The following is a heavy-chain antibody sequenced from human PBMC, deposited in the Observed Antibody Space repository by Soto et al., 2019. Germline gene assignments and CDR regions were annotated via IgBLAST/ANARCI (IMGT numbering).Heavy chain of an antibody. Sequence: QVQLVQSGAEVKKPGASVKVSCKASGYTFTTYYMHWVRQAPGQGLEWMGIIIPSGGSTSYSQKFQGRVTMTRATSTSTVFLALSSLTSDDAAVYYCASSSLVGSSSYFDYWGQGTLVSVSS. J-gene: IGHJ4*02. D-gene: IGHD3-10*01. CDR3: ASSSLVGSSSYFDY. CDR1: GYTFTTYY. V-gene: IGHV1-46*01. CDR2: IIPSGGST.